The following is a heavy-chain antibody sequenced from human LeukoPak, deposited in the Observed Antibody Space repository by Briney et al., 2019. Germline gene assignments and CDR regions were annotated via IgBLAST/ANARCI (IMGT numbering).Heavy chain of an antibody. CDR3: AIDLRGYSYGYVE. Sequence: SGTLSLTCAVSGGSISSSNWWSWVRQPPGKGLEWIGEIYHSGSTNYNPSLKSRVTISVDKSKNQFSLKLSSVTAADTAVYYCAIDLRGYSYGYVEWGQGTLVTVSS. D-gene: IGHD5-18*01. CDR1: GGSISSSNW. CDR2: IYHSGST. J-gene: IGHJ4*02. V-gene: IGHV4-4*02.